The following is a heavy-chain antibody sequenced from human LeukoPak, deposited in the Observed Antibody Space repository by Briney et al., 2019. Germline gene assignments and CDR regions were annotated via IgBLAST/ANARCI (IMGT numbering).Heavy chain of an antibody. V-gene: IGHV1-2*02. CDR3: ARGDYDILTGYYLYYFDY. CDR1: GYTFTGYY. D-gene: IGHD3-9*01. Sequence: GASVKVSCKASGYTFTGYYMHWARQAPGQGLEWMGWINPNSGGTNYAQKFQGRVTMTRDTSISTAYMELSRLRSDDTAVYYCARGDYDILTGYYLYYFDYWGQGTLVTVSS. CDR2: INPNSGGT. J-gene: IGHJ4*02.